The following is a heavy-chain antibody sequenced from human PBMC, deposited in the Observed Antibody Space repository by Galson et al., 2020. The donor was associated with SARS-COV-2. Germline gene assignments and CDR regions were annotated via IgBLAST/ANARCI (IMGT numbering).Heavy chain of an antibody. D-gene: IGHD4-17*01. CDR2: IWYDGSNK. V-gene: IGHV3-33*01. CDR1: GFTFRNYG. CDR3: ARDRYTVTTISYDHYMDV. Sequence: GGSLRLSCVASGFTFRNYGMHWVRQAPGKGLEWVAVIWYDGSNKYYADSVKGRFTISRDNSKNTLYVQMNGLRAEDTAVYYCARDRYTVTTISYDHYMDVWGKGTTVTVSS. J-gene: IGHJ6*03.